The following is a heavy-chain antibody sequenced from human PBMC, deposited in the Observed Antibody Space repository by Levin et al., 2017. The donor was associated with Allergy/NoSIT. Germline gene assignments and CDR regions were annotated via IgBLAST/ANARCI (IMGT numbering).Heavy chain of an antibody. CDR2: IYPGDSDT. Sequence: GGSLRLSCKGSGYSFTSYWIGWVRQMPGKGLEWMGIIYPGDSDTRYSPSFQGQVTISADKSISTAYLQWSSLKASDTAMYDCARHDRGQLDYWGQGTLVTVSS. CDR3: ARHDRGQLDY. J-gene: IGHJ4*02. CDR1: GYSFTSYW. D-gene: IGHD6-13*01. V-gene: IGHV5-51*01.